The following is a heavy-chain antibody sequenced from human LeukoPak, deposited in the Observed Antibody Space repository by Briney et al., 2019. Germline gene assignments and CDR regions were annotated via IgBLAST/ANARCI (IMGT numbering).Heavy chain of an antibody. J-gene: IGHJ4*02. Sequence: ASVKVSCKASGYTFTSYGISWVRQAPGQGLEWMGWISAYNGNTNYAQKLQGRVTMTTDTSTSTAYMELRSLRSDDTAVYYCARVYRTKGESSSDYWGQGTLVTVSS. D-gene: IGHD1-14*01. CDR2: ISAYNGNT. V-gene: IGHV1-18*01. CDR3: ARVYRTKGESSSDY. CDR1: GYTFTSYG.